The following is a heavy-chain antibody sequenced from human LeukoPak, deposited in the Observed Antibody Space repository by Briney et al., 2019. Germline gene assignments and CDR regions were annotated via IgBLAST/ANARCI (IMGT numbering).Heavy chain of an antibody. J-gene: IGHJ4*02. Sequence: GGSLRLSCAASGFTFSSYWMHWVRQAPGKRLVWVSRINSDGSSINYADSVKGRFSISRDNAKNTLYLQMNSLRAEDTALYYCARAYGSGSYVVYFDYWGQGSLVTVSS. CDR3: ARAYGSGSYVVYFDY. V-gene: IGHV3-74*01. CDR2: INSDGSSI. D-gene: IGHD3-10*01. CDR1: GFTFSSYW.